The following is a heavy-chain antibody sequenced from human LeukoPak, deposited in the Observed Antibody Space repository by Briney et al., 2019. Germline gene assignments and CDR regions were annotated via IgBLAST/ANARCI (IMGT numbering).Heavy chain of an antibody. CDR2: ISSSSTFK. CDR3: ARDQFGYDSSTYLDY. V-gene: IGHV3-21*01. J-gene: IGHJ4*02. D-gene: IGHD3-22*01. Sequence: GGSLRLSCAASGFTFKTYGMNWVRQAPGKGLEWVSSISSSSTFKYYADSVQGRFTISRDNAKNSLHLQMSSLTAEDTAIYYCARDQFGYDSSTYLDYWGQGTLVTVSS. CDR1: GFTFKTYG.